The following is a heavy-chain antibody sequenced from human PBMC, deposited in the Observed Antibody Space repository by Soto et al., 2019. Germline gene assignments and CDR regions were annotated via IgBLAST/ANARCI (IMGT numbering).Heavy chain of an antibody. Sequence: QGQLQESGPGLVKPSQTLSLTCTVSGGSISSGGSYWGWIRQHPGKGLEWIGYIDNSGTSYYNPPLKSRVTLSVDTSKNQFSLTRSSVTAADTAVYYCARVGISGTIDAFDIWGQGTMVTVSS. D-gene: IGHD1-20*01. CDR1: GGSISSGGSY. CDR2: IDNSGTS. CDR3: ARVGISGTIDAFDI. V-gene: IGHV4-31*03. J-gene: IGHJ3*02.